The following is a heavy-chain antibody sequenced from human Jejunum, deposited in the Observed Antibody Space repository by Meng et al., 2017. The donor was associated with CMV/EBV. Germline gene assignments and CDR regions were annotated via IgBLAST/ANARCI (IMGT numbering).Heavy chain of an antibody. CDR1: GASITGDC. CDR3: ARHFCVDTNCYYFDS. CDR2: VHVNGRT. Sequence: VSGASITGDCRGWIRQPPGRGREWIGYVHVNGRTSNNPSLESRVTMSRDWQRNYVSLKLSSVTAADTAVYYGARHFCVDTNCYYFDSWGQGALVTVSS. J-gene: IGHJ4*02. V-gene: IGHV4-59*08. D-gene: IGHD2-8*01.